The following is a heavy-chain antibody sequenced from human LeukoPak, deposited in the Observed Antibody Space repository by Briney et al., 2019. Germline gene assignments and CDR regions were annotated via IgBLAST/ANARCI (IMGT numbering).Heavy chain of an antibody. CDR2: IIPIFGTA. J-gene: IGHJ4*02. V-gene: IGHV1-69*05. CDR3: ASHSGLYGGYVDY. Sequence: GASVKVSCKASGGTFSSYAISWVRQAPGQGLEWMGGIIPIFGTANYAQKFQGRDTMTRDTSTSTVYMELSSLRSEDTAVYYCASHSGLYGGYVDYWGQGTLVTVSS. CDR1: GGTFSSYA. D-gene: IGHD3-16*01.